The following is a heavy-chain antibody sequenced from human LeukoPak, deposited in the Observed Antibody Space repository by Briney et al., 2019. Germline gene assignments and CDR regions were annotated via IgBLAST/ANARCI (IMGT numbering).Heavy chain of an antibody. D-gene: IGHD6-19*01. CDR3: ARFSGWTNWFDP. V-gene: IGHV4-59*08. CDR1: GGSISSYY. Sequence: SETLSLTCTVSGGSISSYYWSWIRQPPGKGLEWIGYIYYSGSTNYNPSLKSRVTISVDTSKNQFSLKLSSVTAADTAVYYCARFSGWTNWFDPWGQGTLVTVTS. CDR2: IYYSGST. J-gene: IGHJ5*02.